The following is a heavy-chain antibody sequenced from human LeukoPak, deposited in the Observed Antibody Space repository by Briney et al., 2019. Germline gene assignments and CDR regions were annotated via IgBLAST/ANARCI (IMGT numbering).Heavy chain of an antibody. CDR3: AAAEVLGIPLFDY. CDR1: GYTFTSYD. CDR2: MNPNSGNT. D-gene: IGHD6-13*01. J-gene: IGHJ4*02. Sequence: ASVKVSCKASGYTFTSYDINWVRQATGQGLEWMGWMNPNSGNTGYAQKFQGRVTMTRNTSISTAYMELSSLRSEDTAVYYCAAAEVLGIPLFDYWGQGTLVTVSS. V-gene: IGHV1-8*01.